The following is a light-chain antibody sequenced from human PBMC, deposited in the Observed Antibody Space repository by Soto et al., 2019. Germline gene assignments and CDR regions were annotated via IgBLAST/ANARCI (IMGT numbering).Light chain of an antibody. Sequence: SYELTQPPSVSVAPGQTARITCGGNNIGGKSVHWYQQKPGQAPVLVVYDDSDRPSGIPERFSGSNSGNTATLTISRVEAGDEADYYCQVWASTAEFFVFGSGTKVTV. CDR2: DDS. V-gene: IGLV3-21*02. J-gene: IGLJ1*01. CDR3: QVWASTAEFFV. CDR1: NIGGKS.